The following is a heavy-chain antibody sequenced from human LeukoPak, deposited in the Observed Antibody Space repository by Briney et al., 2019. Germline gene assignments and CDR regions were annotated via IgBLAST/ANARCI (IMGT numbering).Heavy chain of an antibody. Sequence: PGGSLRLSCAASGFTFSRYGMHWVRQAPGKGLEWVAFIRYDGSNKYYADSVKGRFTISRDNSKNTLYLQMNSLRAEDTAVYYCARDRIVATISGIGDYWGQGTLVTVSS. CDR3: ARDRIVATISGIGDY. J-gene: IGHJ4*02. D-gene: IGHD5-12*01. CDR1: GFTFSRYG. CDR2: IRYDGSNK. V-gene: IGHV3-30*02.